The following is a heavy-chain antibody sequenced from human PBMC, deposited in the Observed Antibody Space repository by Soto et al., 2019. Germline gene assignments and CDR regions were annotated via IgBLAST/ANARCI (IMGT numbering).Heavy chain of an antibody. CDR2: IYWNDDK. Sequence: QITLKESGPTLVKPTQTLTLTCTFSGFSLSTIGVGVGWIRQPPGKALEWLALIYWNDDKRYSPSLKSRLTITKDTSKNQVVLTMTNMDPVDTATYYCAHRLRFELGGDAFDIWGQGTMVTVSS. J-gene: IGHJ3*02. D-gene: IGHD5-12*01. CDR1: GFSLSTIGVG. CDR3: AHRLRFELGGDAFDI. V-gene: IGHV2-5*01.